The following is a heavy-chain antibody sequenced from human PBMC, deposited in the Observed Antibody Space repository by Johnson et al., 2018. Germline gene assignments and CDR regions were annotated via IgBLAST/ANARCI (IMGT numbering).Heavy chain of an antibody. J-gene: IGHJ3*02. V-gene: IGHV3-64*01. D-gene: IGHD4-23*01. CDR2: ISSNGGST. CDR3: ARVRPYGGNRDAFDI. CDR1: GFTFSSYA. Sequence: VQLVQSGGGVVQPGRSLRLSCAASGFTFSSYAMHWVRQAPGKGLEYVSAISSNGGSTYYANSVKGRFTISRDNSKNTLYLQMGSLRAEDMAVYYCARVRPYGGNRDAFDIWGQGTMVTVSS.